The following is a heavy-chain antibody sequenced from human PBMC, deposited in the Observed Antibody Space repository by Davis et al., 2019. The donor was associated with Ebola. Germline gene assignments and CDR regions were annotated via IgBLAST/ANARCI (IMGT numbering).Heavy chain of an antibody. D-gene: IGHD3-22*01. J-gene: IGHJ4*02. Sequence: MPSETLSLTCTVSGGSISSSSYYWGWIRQPPGKGLEWIGSIYYSGSTYYNPSLKSRVTISVDTSKNQFSLKLSSVTAADTAVYYCARHRSYYYDSSLDYWGQGTLVTVSS. CDR2: IYYSGST. V-gene: IGHV4-39*01. CDR3: ARHRSYYYDSSLDY. CDR1: GGSISSSSYY.